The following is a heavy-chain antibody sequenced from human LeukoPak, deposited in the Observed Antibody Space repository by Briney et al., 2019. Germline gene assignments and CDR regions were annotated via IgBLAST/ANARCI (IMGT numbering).Heavy chain of an antibody. CDR3: ARSTRENFDY. CDR1: GFTFSSYW. D-gene: IGHD2/OR15-2a*01. Sequence: GGSLRLSCAAAGFTFSSYWMHWVRQAPGKGLVLVSRINSDGSSTSYADSVKGRFTISRDNAKNTLYLQMNSLRAEDTAVYYCARSTRENFDYWGQGTLVTVSS. J-gene: IGHJ4*02. CDR2: INSDGSST. V-gene: IGHV3-74*01.